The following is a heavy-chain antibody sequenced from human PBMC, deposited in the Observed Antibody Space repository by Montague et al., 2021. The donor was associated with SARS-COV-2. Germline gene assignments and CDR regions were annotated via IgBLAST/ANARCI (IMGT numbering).Heavy chain of an antibody. CDR3: ARNAYNHYGLDV. CDR2: IDDSGTT. V-gene: IGHV4-59*08. J-gene: IGHJ6*02. CDR1: GGSLSTYY. Sequence: SETLSLTCSVSGGSLSTYYWSWIRQPPGKGLEWIGYIDDSGTTRYNPSLRSRATISLDLSKNQFSLDLNSVTAADTAVYHCARNAYNHYGLDVWGQGTTVTVSS.